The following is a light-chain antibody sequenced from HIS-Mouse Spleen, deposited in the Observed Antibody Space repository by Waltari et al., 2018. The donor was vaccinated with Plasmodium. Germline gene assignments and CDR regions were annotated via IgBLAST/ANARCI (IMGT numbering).Light chain of an antibody. J-gene: IGKJ2*01. CDR1: QRVLYSSNHKNY. CDR2: WAS. V-gene: IGKV4-1*01. CDR3: QQYYSTPYT. Sequence: DIVMTQSPDSLAVSLGERATINCKSSQRVLYSSNHKNYLAWYQQKPGQPPKLLIYWASTRESGVPDRFSGSGYGTDFTLTISSLQAEDVAVYYCQQYYSTPYTFGQGTKLEIK.